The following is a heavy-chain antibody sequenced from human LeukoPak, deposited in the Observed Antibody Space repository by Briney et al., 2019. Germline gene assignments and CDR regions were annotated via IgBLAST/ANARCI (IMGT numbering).Heavy chain of an antibody. V-gene: IGHV4-59*11. CDR1: GGSITSHY. CDR2: VLDSVRT. CDR3: ATLKRGSIYGYFDF. Sequence: PSETLSLTCTVSGGSITSHYWSWIRQPPGKGLEWIAYVLDSVRTKDNPSLQSRLTQSADTSKNQFSLRLSSVTAADTAVYYCATLKRGSIYGYFDFWGQGIKVTVSS. D-gene: IGHD5-18*01. J-gene: IGHJ4*02.